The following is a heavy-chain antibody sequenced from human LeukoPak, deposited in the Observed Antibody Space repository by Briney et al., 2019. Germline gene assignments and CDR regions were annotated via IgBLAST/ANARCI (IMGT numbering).Heavy chain of an antibody. V-gene: IGHV4-39*01. CDR3: ARQGVVRGDNWFDP. CDR1: GGSISSSSYY. Sequence: SETLSLTCTVSGGSISSSSYYWGWIRQPPGKGLEWIGSIYYSGSTYYNPSLKSRVTISVDTSKNQFSLKLSSVTAADTAVYYCARQGVVRGDNWFDPWGQGTLVTVSS. J-gene: IGHJ5*02. D-gene: IGHD3-10*01. CDR2: IYYSGST.